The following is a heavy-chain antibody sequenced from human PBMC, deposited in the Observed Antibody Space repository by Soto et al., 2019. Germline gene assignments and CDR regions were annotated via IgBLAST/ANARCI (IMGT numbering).Heavy chain of an antibody. J-gene: IGHJ4*02. D-gene: IGHD2-15*01. CDR3: ARDQGYCSGGSCYVAGY. CDR2: INSDGSST. Sequence: EVQLVESGGGLVQPGGSLRLSCAASGFTFSSYWMHWVRQVPGKGLVWVSRINSDGSSTGYADSVMGRFTISRDNAKNTLYLQMHRLGADDTAVYYCARDQGYCSGGSCYVAGYWGQGTLVTVSS. V-gene: IGHV3-74*01. CDR1: GFTFSSYW.